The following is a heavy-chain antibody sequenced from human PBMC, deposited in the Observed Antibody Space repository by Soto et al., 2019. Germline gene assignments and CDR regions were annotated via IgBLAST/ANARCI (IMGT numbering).Heavy chain of an antibody. CDR2: IYYSGST. Sequence: SETLSRTCSVSSGSINSGVYYWSWIRQHPGKGLEWIGYIYYSGSTYYNPSLKSRLIISIDTSRNHFSLELSSVTAAHTAVYYCPRLVENGAYRAGLDVWGQGTTVTVSS. V-gene: IGHV4-31*02. D-gene: IGHD2-8*01. CDR3: PRLVENGAYRAGLDV. CDR1: SGSINSGVYY. J-gene: IGHJ6*02.